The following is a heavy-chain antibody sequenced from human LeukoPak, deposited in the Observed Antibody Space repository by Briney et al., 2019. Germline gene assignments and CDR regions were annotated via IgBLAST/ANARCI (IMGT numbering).Heavy chain of an antibody. CDR3: ARVRDYYDSSGYYDFDY. V-gene: IGHV4-39*07. J-gene: IGHJ4*02. CDR1: GGSISSSSYY. Sequence: SETLSLTCTVSGGSISSSSYYWGWIRQPPGKGLEWIGSIYYSGSTYYNPSLKSRVTISVDTSKNQFSLKLSSVTAADTAVYYCARVRDYYDSSGYYDFDYWGQGTLVTVSS. CDR2: IYYSGST. D-gene: IGHD3-22*01.